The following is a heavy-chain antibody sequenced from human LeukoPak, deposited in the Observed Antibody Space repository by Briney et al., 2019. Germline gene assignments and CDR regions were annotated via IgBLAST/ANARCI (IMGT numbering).Heavy chain of an antibody. CDR2: IHHSGTT. D-gene: IGHD3-22*01. Sequence: SETLSLTCVVSGDSIFSGHWWSWARQPPGKGLEWIGEIHHSGTTNCNPSLKSRVTMSVDKSKNQFSLKLTSVTTTDTAVYFCARNDYYSADSWGQGTLVIVSS. J-gene: IGHJ4*02. CDR3: ARNDYYSADS. V-gene: IGHV4-4*02. CDR1: GDSIFSGHW.